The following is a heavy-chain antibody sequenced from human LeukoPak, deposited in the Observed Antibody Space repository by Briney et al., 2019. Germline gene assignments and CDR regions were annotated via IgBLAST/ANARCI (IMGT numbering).Heavy chain of an antibody. V-gene: IGHV3-30*03. D-gene: IGHD1-26*01. CDR3: AREDRGSSDY. J-gene: IGHJ4*02. CDR2: ISYDGSNK. CDR1: GFTFSSYG. Sequence: GGSLRLSCAASGFTFSSYGMHWVRQAPGKGLEWVAVISYDGSNKYYADSVKGRFTISRDNSKNTLYLQMNSLRAEDTAVYYCAREDRGSSDYWGQGTLVTVSS.